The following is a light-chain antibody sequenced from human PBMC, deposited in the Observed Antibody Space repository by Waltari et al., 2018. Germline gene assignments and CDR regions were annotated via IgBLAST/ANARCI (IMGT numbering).Light chain of an antibody. CDR1: QSVLYSSNNKNY. CDR2: WAS. V-gene: IGKV4-1*01. J-gene: IGKJ1*01. Sequence: DIVMTQSPDSLAVSLGERAPIHCTSSQSVLYSSNNKNYLAWYQQKPGQPPKLLIYWASTRESGVPDRFSGSGSGTDFTLTISSLQAEDVAVYYCQQYYSTPWTFGQGTKVGIK. CDR3: QQYYSTPWT.